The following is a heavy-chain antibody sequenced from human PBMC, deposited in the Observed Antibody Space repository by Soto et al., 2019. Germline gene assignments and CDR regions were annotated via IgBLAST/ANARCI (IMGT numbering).Heavy chain of an antibody. V-gene: IGHV1-18*04. Sequence: ASVKVSCKASGYTFTSCGISWVRQAPGQGLEWMGWISAYNGNTNYAQKLQGRVTMTTDTSTSTAYMELRSLRSDDTAVYYCARDIVVVVAATRGAFDIWGQGTMVTF. D-gene: IGHD2-15*01. CDR1: GYTFTSCG. CDR2: ISAYNGNT. J-gene: IGHJ3*02. CDR3: ARDIVVVVAATRGAFDI.